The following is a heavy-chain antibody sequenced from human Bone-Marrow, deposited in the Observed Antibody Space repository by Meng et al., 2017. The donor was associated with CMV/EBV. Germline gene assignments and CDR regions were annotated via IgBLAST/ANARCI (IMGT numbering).Heavy chain of an antibody. CDR3: ARDMYKQLTYYYYYGMDV. Sequence: GGSLRLSCAASGFTFSTDTIHWVRQAPGKGLEWVAVISYDGSNTYYADFLKGRFTISRDNSQNTLYLQMNSLRPEDTAVYYCARDMYKQLTYYYYYGMDVWGQGTAVPSP. CDR2: ISYDGSNT. D-gene: IGHD1-1*01. V-gene: IGHV3-30*04. J-gene: IGHJ6*02. CDR1: GFTFSTDT.